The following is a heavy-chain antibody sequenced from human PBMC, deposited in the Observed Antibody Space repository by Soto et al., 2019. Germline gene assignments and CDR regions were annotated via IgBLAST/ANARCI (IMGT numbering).Heavy chain of an antibody. CDR3: ARARGYSYGVDY. D-gene: IGHD5-18*01. J-gene: IGHJ4*02. Sequence: SETLSLTCTVSGGSISSGDYYWSWIRQPPGKGLEWIGYIYYSGSTYYNPSLKSRVTISVDTSKNQFSLKLSSVTAADTAVYYCARARGYSYGVDYWGQGTLVTVSS. CDR1: GGSISSGDYY. V-gene: IGHV4-30-4*01. CDR2: IYYSGST.